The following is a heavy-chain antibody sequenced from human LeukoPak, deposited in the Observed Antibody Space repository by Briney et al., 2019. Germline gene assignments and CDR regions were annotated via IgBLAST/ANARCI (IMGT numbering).Heavy chain of an antibody. CDR2: ISYDGSNK. D-gene: IGHD4-23*01. Sequence: GRSLRLSCAASGFTFSNYGMHWVRQAPGKGLEWVAVISYDGSNKYYADSVKGRFTISRDNSKNTLYPQMNSLRAEDTAVYYCAKSMVGTSAPSAFDIWGQGTMVTVSS. CDR3: AKSMVGTSAPSAFDI. V-gene: IGHV3-30*18. CDR1: GFTFSNYG. J-gene: IGHJ3*02.